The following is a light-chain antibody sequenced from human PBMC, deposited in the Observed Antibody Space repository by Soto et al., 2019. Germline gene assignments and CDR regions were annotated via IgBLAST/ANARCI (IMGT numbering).Light chain of an antibody. CDR2: GNN. CDR3: QSYDSSLSGHVV. CDR1: SSNIGAGYD. Sequence: QAVVTQPPSVSGAPGQRVTISCTGSSSNIGAGYDVHWYQQLPGTAPKLLIYGNNNRPSGVPDRFSGSKSGTSASLAITGLQAEDETDYYGQSYDSSLSGHVVFGGGTKVTVL. V-gene: IGLV1-40*01. J-gene: IGLJ2*01.